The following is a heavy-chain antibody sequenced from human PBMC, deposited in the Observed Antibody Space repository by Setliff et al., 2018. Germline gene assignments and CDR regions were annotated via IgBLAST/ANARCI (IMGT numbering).Heavy chain of an antibody. V-gene: IGHV4-39*01. D-gene: IGHD3-3*01. CDR2: IYYSGRT. Sequence: SETLSLTCTVSGGSISSSSYHWGWIRQPPGQGLEWIGYIYYSGRTYYNPSLKSRVTISVDTSKNQFSRKLSSVTAADTAVYYCARVPNFWSGYSDYWGQGTLVTVSS. J-gene: IGHJ4*02. CDR1: GGSISSSSYH. CDR3: ARVPNFWSGYSDY.